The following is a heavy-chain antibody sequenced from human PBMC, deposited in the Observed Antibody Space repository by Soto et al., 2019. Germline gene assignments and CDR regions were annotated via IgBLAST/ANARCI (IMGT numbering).Heavy chain of an antibody. Sequence: QVQLVQSGAEVKKPGSSVKVSCKASGGTFSSYAISWVRQAPGQGLEWMGGIIPIFGTANYAQKFQGRVTITADESTSTAYMELSSLRSEDTAVYYYARDRYYYDSSGYSDPSYYYYGMDVWGQGTTVTVSS. CDR1: GGTFSSYA. CDR2: IIPIFGTA. V-gene: IGHV1-69*12. J-gene: IGHJ6*02. CDR3: ARDRYYYDSSGYSDPSYYYYGMDV. D-gene: IGHD3-22*01.